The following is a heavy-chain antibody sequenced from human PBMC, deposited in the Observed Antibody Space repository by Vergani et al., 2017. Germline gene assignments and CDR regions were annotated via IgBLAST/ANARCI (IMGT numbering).Heavy chain of an antibody. D-gene: IGHD2-8*01. CDR1: GGSLSSGSAY. CDR2: INIRGDT. J-gene: IGHJ3*02. Sequence: QVQLQESGPGLVKPSQTLPVTCTASGGSLSSGSAYWGWIRQPAGKGLEWIGRINIRGDTDYNPSLKSRVTMSLDASKNQFSLKLSSLTAADTAVYYCGRVFRTSYMVGAFGIWGQGTMVTVSS. V-gene: IGHV4-61*02. CDR3: GRVFRTSYMVGAFGI.